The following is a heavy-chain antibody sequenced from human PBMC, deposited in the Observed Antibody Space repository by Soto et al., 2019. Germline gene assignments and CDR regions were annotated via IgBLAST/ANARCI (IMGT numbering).Heavy chain of an antibody. D-gene: IGHD3-10*01. CDR1: GYSFTTYW. Sequence: HGESLKISCKGSGYSFTTYWIAWVRQMPGKGLEWMGIIYPGDSETRYSPSFQGQVTISADKSISTAYLHWSSLKASDTAMYYCARSGITTYYYYYGMDVWGQGTTVTVSS. V-gene: IGHV5-51*01. J-gene: IGHJ6*02. CDR2: IYPGDSET. CDR3: ARSGITTYYYYYGMDV.